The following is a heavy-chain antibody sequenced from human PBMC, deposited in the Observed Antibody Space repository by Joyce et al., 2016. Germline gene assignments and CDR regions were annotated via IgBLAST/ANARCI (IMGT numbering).Heavy chain of an antibody. Sequence: EVQLVESVGGLVQPGGSLRLSCAASGFTFSGYYLHWVRQAPGRGLGGVSRISHDGSSTTDADAVKSRFTVSRDNAKNTLYLQMNSLRAEDTAVYYCARDYDFDSGTFYMGYDYWGQGTLVTVSS. CDR1: GFTFSGYY. D-gene: IGHD3-22*01. J-gene: IGHJ4*02. V-gene: IGHV3-74*03. CDR3: ARDYDFDSGTFYMGYDY. CDR2: ISHDGSST.